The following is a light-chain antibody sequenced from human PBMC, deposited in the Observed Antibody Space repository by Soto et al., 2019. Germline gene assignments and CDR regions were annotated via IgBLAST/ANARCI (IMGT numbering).Light chain of an antibody. CDR3: LQGTHWPTT. V-gene: IGKV2-30*01. CDR1: QRLVYSNGNTY. J-gene: IGKJ1*01. CDR2: KVY. Sequence: DVVMTQSTLSLPVTLGQQASISCRSSQRLVYSNGNTYLQWFQQLPGQSPRRLIYKVYNRDSGVPDRFSGSGSGNDFTLRINRVEDEDGGVYYCLQGTHWPTTFGQGTKVE.